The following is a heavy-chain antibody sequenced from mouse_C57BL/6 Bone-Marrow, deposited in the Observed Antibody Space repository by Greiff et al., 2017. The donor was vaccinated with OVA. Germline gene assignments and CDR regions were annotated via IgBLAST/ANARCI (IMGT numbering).Heavy chain of an antibody. Sequence: EVQLVESEGGLVQPGSSMKLSCTASGFTFSDYYMAWVRQVPEKGLEWVANINYDGSSTYYLDSLKSRFILSRDNAKNILYLQMSSLKSEDTATYYCARDEGRGVFDYWGQGTTLTVSS. CDR2: INYDGSST. CDR1: GFTFSDYY. V-gene: IGHV5-16*01. J-gene: IGHJ2*01. CDR3: ARDEGRGVFDY.